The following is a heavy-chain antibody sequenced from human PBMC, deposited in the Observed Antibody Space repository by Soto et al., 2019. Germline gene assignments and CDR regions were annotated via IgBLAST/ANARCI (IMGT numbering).Heavy chain of an antibody. J-gene: IGHJ4*02. Sequence: QVQLQQWGAGLLKPSETLSLTCAVYGGSFSGYYWSWIRQPPGKGLEWIGEINHSGSTNYNPSLKSRVTISVDTSKNQFSLKLSSVTAADTAVYYCAREGDGYKIDYWGQGTLVTVSS. V-gene: IGHV4-34*01. CDR3: AREGDGYKIDY. CDR1: GGSFSGYY. CDR2: INHSGST. D-gene: IGHD5-12*01.